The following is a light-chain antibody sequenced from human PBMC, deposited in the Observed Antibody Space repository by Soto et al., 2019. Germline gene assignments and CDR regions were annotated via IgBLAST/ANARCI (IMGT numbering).Light chain of an antibody. V-gene: IGKV3-15*01. Sequence: EIVMTQSPDTLSVSPGVRATLSCRTIQSVSSYLAWYQQKPGQAPRLLIYGASTRATGIPARFSGSGSGTEFTLTISSLQSEDFAVYYCQHYNNWPFTFGGGTKVEIK. CDR3: QHYNNWPFT. CDR1: QSVSSY. CDR2: GAS. J-gene: IGKJ4*01.